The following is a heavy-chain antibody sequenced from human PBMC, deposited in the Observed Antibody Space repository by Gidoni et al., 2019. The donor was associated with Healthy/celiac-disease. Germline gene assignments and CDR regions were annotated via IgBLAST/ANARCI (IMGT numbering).Heavy chain of an antibody. Sequence: QVQLQQWGAGLLNPSEPLSLTCAVYGGSCRGYYWSWIRQPPGKGLEWIGEINHSGSTNYNPSLKSRVTISVDTSKNQFSLKLSSVTAADTAVYYCARGQAAAGATRRKSFFDYWGQGTLVTVSS. J-gene: IGHJ4*02. V-gene: IGHV4-34*01. CDR2: INHSGST. D-gene: IGHD6-13*01. CDR1: GGSCRGYY. CDR3: ARGQAAAGATRRKSFFDY.